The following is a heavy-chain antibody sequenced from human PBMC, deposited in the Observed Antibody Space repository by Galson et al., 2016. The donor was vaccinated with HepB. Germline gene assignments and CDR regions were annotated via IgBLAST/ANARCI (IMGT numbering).Heavy chain of an antibody. D-gene: IGHD4-23*01. V-gene: IGHV1-2*04. Sequence: SVKVSCKASGYTFTGYYMHWVRQAPGQGLEWMGWINPKSGGTNYAQKFQGWVTMTRDTSISTAYMKLSRLKSDDTAVYYCTTSDYGGNAEHFQHGGQGTLVTVSS. CDR2: INPKSGGT. CDR3: TTSDYGGNAEHFQH. J-gene: IGHJ1*01. CDR1: GYTFTGYY.